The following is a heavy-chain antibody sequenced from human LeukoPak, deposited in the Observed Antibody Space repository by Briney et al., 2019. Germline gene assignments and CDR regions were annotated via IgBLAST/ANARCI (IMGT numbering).Heavy chain of an antibody. V-gene: IGHV3-21*01. J-gene: IGHJ4*02. CDR3: ASSLEWSDLYYFDY. D-gene: IGHD3-3*01. CDR1: GFTFSSYS. CDR2: ISSSSYI. Sequence: GGSLRLXCAASGFTFSSYSMNWGRQAPGKGLEWVSSISSSSYIYYADSVKGRFTISRDNAKNSLYLQMYSLRAEDTAVYYCASSLEWSDLYYFDYWGQGTLVTVSS.